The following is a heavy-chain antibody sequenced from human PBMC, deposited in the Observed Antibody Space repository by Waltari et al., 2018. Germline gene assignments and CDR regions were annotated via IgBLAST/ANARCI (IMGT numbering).Heavy chain of an antibody. V-gene: IGHV1-2*06. Sequence: QVQLVQSGAEVKKPGASVKVSCKASGYTFTGYYMHWVRQAPGQGLEWMGRINPNSCGTNYAQKFQGRVTMTRDTSISTAYMELSRLRSDDTAVYYCARALSSGWAPPFDYWGQGTLVTVSS. CDR3: ARALSSGWAPPFDY. CDR2: INPNSCGT. J-gene: IGHJ4*02. CDR1: GYTFTGYY. D-gene: IGHD6-19*01.